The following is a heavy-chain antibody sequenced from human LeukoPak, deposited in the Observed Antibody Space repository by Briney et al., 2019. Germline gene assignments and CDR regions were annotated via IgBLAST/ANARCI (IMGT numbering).Heavy chain of an antibody. D-gene: IGHD3-3*01. CDR1: GGSISSYY. CDR2: IYTSGST. Sequence: SETLSLTCTASGGSISSYYWSWIRQPPGKGLEWIGYIYTSGSTNYNPSLMSRVTILVDTSKNQFSLKLSSVTAADTAVYYCARLGLMGPPLLPFLESGYYYYMDVWGKGTTVTVAS. V-gene: IGHV4-4*09. J-gene: IGHJ6*03. CDR3: ARLGLMGPPLLPFLESGYYYYMDV.